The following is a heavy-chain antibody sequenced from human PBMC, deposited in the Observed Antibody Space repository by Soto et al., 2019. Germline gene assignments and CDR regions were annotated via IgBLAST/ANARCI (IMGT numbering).Heavy chain of an antibody. CDR1: GYTFTSYG. CDR3: ARELYEFWSGYHNGAFEI. CDR2: ISAYNGNT. Sequence: GASVKVSCKASGYTFTSYGISWVRQAPGQGLEWMGWISAYNGNTNYAQKLQGRVTMTTDTSTSTAYMELRSLRSDDTAVYYCARELYEFWSGYHNGAFEIWGQGTMVTVSS. D-gene: IGHD3-3*01. J-gene: IGHJ3*02. V-gene: IGHV1-18*01.